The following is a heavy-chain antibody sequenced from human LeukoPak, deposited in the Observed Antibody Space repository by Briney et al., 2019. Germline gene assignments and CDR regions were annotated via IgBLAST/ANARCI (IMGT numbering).Heavy chain of an antibody. CDR2: IYYSGST. CDR1: GGSISSSSYY. Sequence: PSETLSLTCTVSGGSISSSSYYWGWIRQPPGKGLEWIGSIYYSGSTYYNPSLKSRVTISVDTSKNQFSLKLSSVTAADTAVYYCARHSAAATADAFDIWGQGTMVTVSS. CDR3: ARHSAAATADAFDI. J-gene: IGHJ3*02. D-gene: IGHD2-15*01. V-gene: IGHV4-39*01.